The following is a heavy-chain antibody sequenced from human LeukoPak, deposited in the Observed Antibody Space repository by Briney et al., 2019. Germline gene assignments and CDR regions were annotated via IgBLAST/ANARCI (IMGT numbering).Heavy chain of an antibody. CDR3: ARDPKVIAAPDGTNDRHDP. D-gene: IGHD1-1*01. CDR1: GDTFGNYA. J-gene: IGHJ5*02. CDR2: IIPIFPKT. Sequence: ASVKVSCKASGDTFGNYAINWVRQAPGQGLEWMGRIIPIFPKTNYAQKFQGRVTLTADKSTSTAYLELSSLRSEDTAVYYCARDPKVIAAPDGTNDRHDPWGQGTLVTVSS. V-gene: IGHV1-69*04.